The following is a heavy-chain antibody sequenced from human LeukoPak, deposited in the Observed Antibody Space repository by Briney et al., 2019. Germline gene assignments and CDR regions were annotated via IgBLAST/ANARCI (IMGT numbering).Heavy chain of an antibody. CDR1: GFTFSSYG. V-gene: IGHV3-30*18. D-gene: IGHD2-15*01. Sequence: GGSLRLSCAASGFTFSSYGMHWVRQAPGKGLEWVVVISHDGSNNNYADSVKGRFTISRDNSKNTLYLQMNSLRPEDTAVYYCAKVRVGTAHFDYWGQGTLVTVSS. J-gene: IGHJ4*02. CDR3: AKVRVGTAHFDY. CDR2: ISHDGSNN.